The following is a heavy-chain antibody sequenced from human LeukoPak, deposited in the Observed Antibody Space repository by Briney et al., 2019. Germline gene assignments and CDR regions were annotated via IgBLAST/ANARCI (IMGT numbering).Heavy chain of an antibody. V-gene: IGHV1-2*02. D-gene: IGHD6-13*01. CDR1: GYTFTDYY. Sequence: ASVTVSCKASGYTFTDYYMHWVRQAPGQGLEWMGWFNPDSGGTHYAQKFQGRVTMTRDTSISTAYTELNRLRSDDTAVYYCARQQQLRDYWGQGTLVTVSS. CDR2: FNPDSGGT. CDR3: ARQQQLRDY. J-gene: IGHJ4*02.